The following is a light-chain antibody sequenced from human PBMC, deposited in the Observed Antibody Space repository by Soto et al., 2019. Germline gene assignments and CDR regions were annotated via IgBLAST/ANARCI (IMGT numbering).Light chain of an antibody. CDR3: QQYGSSPPSST. Sequence: DIHMTQSPSTLSASVGHIFTITCRARHTISRWLAWYQQKPGKAPKLLSYDASSLESGVPSRFSGTGSGKEFTLTISSLQTDDFATYYCQQYGSSPPSSTFGHRTRLEIK. V-gene: IGKV1-5*01. CDR1: HTISRW. J-gene: IGKJ5*01. CDR2: DAS.